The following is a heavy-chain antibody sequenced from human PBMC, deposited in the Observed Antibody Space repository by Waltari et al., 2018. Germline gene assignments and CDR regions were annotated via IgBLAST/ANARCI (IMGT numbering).Heavy chain of an antibody. CDR2: ISYDGSNK. D-gene: IGHD6-19*01. CDR1: GFTFSSYA. V-gene: IGHV3-30*04. Sequence: QVQLVESGGGVVQPGRSLRLSCAASGFTFSSYAMHWVRQAPGKGLEWVAVISYDGSNKYYADSVKGRFTISRDNSKNTPYLQMNSLRAEDTAVYYCARVCIAVAGRGAFDYWGQGTLVTVSS. J-gene: IGHJ4*02. CDR3: ARVCIAVAGRGAFDY.